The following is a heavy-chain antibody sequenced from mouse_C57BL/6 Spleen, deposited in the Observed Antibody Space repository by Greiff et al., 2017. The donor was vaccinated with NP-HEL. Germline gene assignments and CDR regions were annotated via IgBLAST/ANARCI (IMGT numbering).Heavy chain of an antibody. D-gene: IGHD2-1*01. V-gene: IGHV1-62-2*01. CDR3: ARHEFYGNYPYYAMDY. J-gene: IGHJ4*01. Sequence: VQLQQSGAELVKPGASVKLSCKASGYTFTEYTIHWVKQRSGQGLEWIGWFYPGSGSIKYNEKFKDKATLTADKSSSTAYMELSRLTSEDSAVYFCARHEFYGNYPYYAMDYWGQGTSVTVSS. CDR1: GYTFTEYT. CDR2: FYPGSGSI.